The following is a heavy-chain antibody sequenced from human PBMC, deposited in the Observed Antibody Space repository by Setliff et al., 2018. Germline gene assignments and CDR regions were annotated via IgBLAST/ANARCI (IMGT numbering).Heavy chain of an antibody. CDR1: GFTFSSYN. J-gene: IGHJ4*02. V-gene: IGHV3-48*01. Sequence: GESLRLSCAASGFTFSSYNMNWVRQAPGKGLEWVSYIGSSTSTIYYADSVKGRFTISRDNAKNSLYLQMSSLRAEDTAMYYCARGHTIGALLRHFDCWGQGTLVTVSS. CDR3: ARGHTIGALLRHFDC. D-gene: IGHD1-1*01. CDR2: IGSSTSTI.